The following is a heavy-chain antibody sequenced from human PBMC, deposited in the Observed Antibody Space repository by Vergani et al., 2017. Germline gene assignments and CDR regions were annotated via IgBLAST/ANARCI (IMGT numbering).Heavy chain of an antibody. V-gene: IGHV4-4*02. Sequence: QVQLQESGPGLVKPSGTLSLTCAVSGGSISSSNWWSWVRQPPGKGLEWIGEIYHSGSTNYNPSLKRRVTISVDKSKNQFSLKLSSVTAADTAVYYCASKIVVVVAATPVDAFDIWGQGTMVTVSS. CDR3: ASKIVVVVAATPVDAFDI. J-gene: IGHJ3*02. CDR2: IYHSGST. D-gene: IGHD2-15*01. CDR1: GGSISSSNW.